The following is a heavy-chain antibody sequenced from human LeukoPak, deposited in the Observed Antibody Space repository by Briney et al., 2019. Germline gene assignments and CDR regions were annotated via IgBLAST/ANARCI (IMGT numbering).Heavy chain of an antibody. J-gene: IGHJ5*02. CDR3: ARVTRSPFGWFDP. V-gene: IGHV3-21*01. Sequence: PGGSLRLSCAASGFTFSSYSMNWVRQAPGEGLEWVSSISGSSTYIYYTDSVKGRFTISRDNAKNSLYLQMNSLRAEDTAVYYCARVTRSPFGWFDPWGQGTLVTVSS. D-gene: IGHD4-17*01. CDR1: GFTFSSYS. CDR2: ISGSSTYI.